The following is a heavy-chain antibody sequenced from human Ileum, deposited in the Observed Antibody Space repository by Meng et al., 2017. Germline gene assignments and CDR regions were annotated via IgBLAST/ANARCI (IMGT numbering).Heavy chain of an antibody. CDR3: VRDVASYTGNYAFAS. Sequence: QVQLLESGGGVVQPGGSLRLSCAAARFRFEFYGMHWVGQAPGKGLEWVAVISHDGGSEYYADSVKGRFTISRDNSKNTLFLQLKSLRVEDTAVYYCVRDVASYTGNYAFASWGRGTLVTVSS. CDR1: RFRFEFYG. V-gene: IGHV3-30*03. D-gene: IGHD1-26*01. CDR2: ISHDGGSE. J-gene: IGHJ4*02.